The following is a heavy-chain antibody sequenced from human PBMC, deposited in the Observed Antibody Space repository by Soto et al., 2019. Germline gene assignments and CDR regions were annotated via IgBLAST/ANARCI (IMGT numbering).Heavy chain of an antibody. V-gene: IGHV3-66*01. J-gene: IGHJ4*02. CDR2: IYSGGST. CDR3: ARVNRDYPPGLDY. D-gene: IGHD4-17*01. Sequence: EVQLVESGGGLVQPGGSLRLSCAASGFTVSSNYMSWVRQAPGKGLEWVSVIYSGGSTYYADSVKGRFTISRDNSKNTLYLQMNSLRAEDTAVYYCARVNRDYPPGLDYWGQGTLVTVSS. CDR1: GFTVSSNY.